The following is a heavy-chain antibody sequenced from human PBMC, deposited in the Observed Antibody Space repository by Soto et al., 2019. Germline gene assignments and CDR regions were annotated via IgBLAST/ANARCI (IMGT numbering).Heavy chain of an antibody. CDR1: GYSFTNYW. D-gene: IGHD3-22*01. CDR3: ARHPRNHYGGIGYYYTDDAFDI. J-gene: IGHJ3*02. CDR2: IYPGDSET. V-gene: IGHV5-51*01. Sequence: EVQLVQSGPEVKKPGESLKISCEASGYSFTNYWIGWVRQMPGKGLEWMGVIYPGDSETRYSPSFQGQVTISVAKSINTAYLQWSSLKASDTAMYYCARHPRNHYGGIGYYYTDDAFDIWGQGTMITVSS.